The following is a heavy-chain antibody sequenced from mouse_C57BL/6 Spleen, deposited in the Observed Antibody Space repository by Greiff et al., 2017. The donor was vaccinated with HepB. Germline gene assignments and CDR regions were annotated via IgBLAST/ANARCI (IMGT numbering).Heavy chain of an antibody. D-gene: IGHD1-1*01. V-gene: IGHV1-26*01. CDR3: APGSSYGYFDV. CDR2: INPNNGGT. CDR1: GYTFTDYY. Sequence: EVQLQQSGPELVKPGASVKISCKASGYTFTDYYMNWVKQSHGKSLEWIGDINPNNGGTSYNQKFKGKATLTVDKSSSTAYMELRSLTSEDSAVYYCAPGSSYGYFDVWGTGTTVTGSS. J-gene: IGHJ1*03.